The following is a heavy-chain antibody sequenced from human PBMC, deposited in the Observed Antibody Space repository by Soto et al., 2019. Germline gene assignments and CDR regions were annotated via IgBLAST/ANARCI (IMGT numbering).Heavy chain of an antibody. CDR1: GFTFSSYT. V-gene: IGHV3-21*01. CDR2: IGTSSSYI. J-gene: IGHJ6*02. CDR3: ARDSVRDYLYYYYGMDV. D-gene: IGHD4-17*01. Sequence: PGGSLRLSCAASGFTFSSYTMNWGRQAPGRGLEWVSSIGTSSSYIYYADSVKGRFTISRDNAKNSLFLQMNSLRADDTAVYYCARDSVRDYLYYYYGMDVWGQGTTVTVSS.